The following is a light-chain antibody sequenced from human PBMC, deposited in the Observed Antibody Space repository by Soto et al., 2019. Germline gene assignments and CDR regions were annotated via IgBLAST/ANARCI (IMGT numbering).Light chain of an antibody. Sequence: DIVMTQSPVSLPVTPGEPASISCRSSQSLLHSDGCNYLDWCLQKPGQSPQLLIYLGSNWASGVPDRFSGSGSGTDFTLKMNRVEAEDVGVNYCMQALQTYMYTFGQGTKLEIK. CDR1: QSLLHSDGCNY. J-gene: IGKJ2*01. CDR2: LGS. V-gene: IGKV2-28*01. CDR3: MQALQTYMYT.